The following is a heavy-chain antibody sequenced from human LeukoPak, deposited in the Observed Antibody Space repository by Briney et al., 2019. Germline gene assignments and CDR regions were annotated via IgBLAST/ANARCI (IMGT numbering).Heavy chain of an antibody. CDR3: AKYSGSYYYPPNWDS. Sequence: GSLRLSCAASGSTFSNYAMTWVRQAPGKGLEWVSGISGSGSSTYYADSVKGRFTLSRDYPKNTLYLQMNSLRAEDTAVYFCAKYSGSYYYPPNWDSWGQGTLVTVSS. D-gene: IGHD1-26*01. J-gene: IGHJ4*02. CDR2: ISGSGSST. CDR1: GSTFSNYA. V-gene: IGHV3-23*01.